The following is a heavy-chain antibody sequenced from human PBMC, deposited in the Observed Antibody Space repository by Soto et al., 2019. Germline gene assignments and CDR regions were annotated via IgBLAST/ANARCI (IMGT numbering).Heavy chain of an antibody. J-gene: IGHJ4*02. V-gene: IGHV4-59*01. D-gene: IGHD6-19*01. CDR3: ARQWSSGWTTNFDY. Sequence: PSETLSLTCTVSGGSISSYYWSWIRQPPGKGLEWIGYIYYSGSTNYNPSLKSRVTISVDTSKNQFSLKLSSVTAADTAVYYCARQWSSGWTTNFDYWGQGTLVTVSS. CDR1: GGSISSYY. CDR2: IYYSGST.